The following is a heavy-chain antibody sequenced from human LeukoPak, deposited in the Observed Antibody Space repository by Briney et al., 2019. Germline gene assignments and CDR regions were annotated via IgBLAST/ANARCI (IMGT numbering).Heavy chain of an antibody. CDR2: ISGSGGST. J-gene: IGHJ4*02. V-gene: IGHV3-23*01. D-gene: IGHD3-22*01. CDR1: GFTFSSYA. CDR3: AKDLYEFYDSSGYYPTPYDY. Sequence: GASLRLSCAASGFTFSSYAMSWVRQAPGKGLEWVSAISGSGGSTYYADSVKGRFTISRDNSKNTLYLQMNSLRAEDTAVYYCAKDLYEFYDSSGYYPTPYDYWGQGTLVTVSS.